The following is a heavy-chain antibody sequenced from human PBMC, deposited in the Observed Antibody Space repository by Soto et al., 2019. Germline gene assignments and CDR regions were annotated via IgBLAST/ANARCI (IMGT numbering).Heavy chain of an antibody. Sequence: QVQLQESGPGLVKSSETLSLTCTVSGGSINNYYWTWIRQPPGKGLEWIGYVYYTGSTSYNPSLKRRVTISLATSMNQSSLTLNSVTAADTAMYFCARYSPPKKSYDSNPGWFDPWGQGTLVAVSS. D-gene: IGHD3-22*01. V-gene: IGHV4-59*01. CDR2: VYYTGST. J-gene: IGHJ5*02. CDR3: ARYSPPKKSYDSNPGWFDP. CDR1: GGSINNYY.